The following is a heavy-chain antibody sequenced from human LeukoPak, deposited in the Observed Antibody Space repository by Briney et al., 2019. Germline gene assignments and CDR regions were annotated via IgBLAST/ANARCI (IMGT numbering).Heavy chain of an antibody. CDR3: ARGPYYGDYIPFDY. D-gene: IGHD4-17*01. CDR1: GGSISSYY. CDR2: IYYSGST. Sequence: SETLSLTCTVSGGSISSYYWSWIRQPPGKGLEWIGYIYYSGSTNYNPSLKSRVTISVDTSKNQFSLKLSSVTAADTAVYYCARGPYYGDYIPFDYWGQGTLVTVSS. V-gene: IGHV4-59*08. J-gene: IGHJ4*02.